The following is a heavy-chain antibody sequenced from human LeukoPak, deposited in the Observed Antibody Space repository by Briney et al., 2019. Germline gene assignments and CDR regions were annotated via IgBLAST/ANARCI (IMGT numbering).Heavy chain of an antibody. J-gene: IGHJ6*04. Sequence: GGSLRLSCAASGFSISSYWMSWVRQAPGKGLEWVANIKQDGSEKSYVDSVKGRFSLSRDNAKNTLYLQMNSLRAEDTAVYYCAELGITMIGGVWGKGTTVTISS. CDR2: IKQDGSEK. CDR1: GFSISSYW. V-gene: IGHV3-7*01. D-gene: IGHD3-10*02. CDR3: AELGITMIGGV.